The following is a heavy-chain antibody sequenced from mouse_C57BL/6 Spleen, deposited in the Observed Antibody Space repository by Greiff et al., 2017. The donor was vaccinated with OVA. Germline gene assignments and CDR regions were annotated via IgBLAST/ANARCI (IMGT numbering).Heavy chain of an antibody. CDR1: GYTFTDYY. J-gene: IGHJ2*01. Sequence: EVKLMESGPVLVKPGASVKMSCKASGYTFTDYYMNWVKQSHGKSLEWIGVINPYNGGTSYNQQFKGKATLTVDKSSSTAYMELNSLTSEDSAVYYCARNYYGNYYFDYWGPGTTLTVAS. V-gene: IGHV1-19*01. D-gene: IGHD2-1*01. CDR3: ARNYYGNYYFDY. CDR2: INPYNGGT.